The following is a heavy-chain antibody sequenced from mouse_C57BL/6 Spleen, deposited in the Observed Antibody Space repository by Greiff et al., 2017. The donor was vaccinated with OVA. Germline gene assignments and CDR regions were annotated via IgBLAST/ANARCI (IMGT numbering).Heavy chain of an antibody. CDR1: GYTFTSYW. CDR2: IDPSDSYT. Sequence: QLQHPGAELVKPGASVKLSCKASGYTFTSYWMQWVKQRPGQGLEWIGKIDPSDSYTNYKQKFKGQATFTVDTSSSTAYMQLSSLTSEDSAVYYCARDYGSRGSSFDYWGQGTTLTVSS. CDR3: ARDYGSRGSSFDY. J-gene: IGHJ2*01. D-gene: IGHD1-1*01. V-gene: IGHV1-50*01.